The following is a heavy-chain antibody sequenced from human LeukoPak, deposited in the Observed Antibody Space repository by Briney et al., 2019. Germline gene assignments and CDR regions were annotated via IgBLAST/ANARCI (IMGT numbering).Heavy chain of an antibody. CDR2: ISYSGNT. CDR1: GASISSHY. V-gene: IGHV4-59*11. Sequence: SETLSLTCTVSGASISSHYWSWIRQPPGKGLERIGYISYSGNTNYNPSLKSRVTISVDTSKNQFSLKMTSVTAADTAMYYCARAGGDISSSQDLDYWGQGTLVTVSS. CDR3: ARAGGDISSSQDLDY. D-gene: IGHD6-6*01. J-gene: IGHJ4*02.